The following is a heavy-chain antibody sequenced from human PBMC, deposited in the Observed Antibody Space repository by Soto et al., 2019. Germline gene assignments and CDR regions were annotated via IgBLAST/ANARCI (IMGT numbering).Heavy chain of an antibody. CDR3: ASWRFGELGDGMDV. Sequence: GGSLRLSCAASGFNFSNYWMIWVRQAPGKGLEWVANIKQDGSEKYYVDSVKGRFTISRDNAKNLLYLQMNILRAEDTAVYYCASWRFGELGDGMDVWGQGTTVTVSS. J-gene: IGHJ6*02. CDR2: IKQDGSEK. CDR1: GFNFSNYW. V-gene: IGHV3-7*05. D-gene: IGHD3-10*01.